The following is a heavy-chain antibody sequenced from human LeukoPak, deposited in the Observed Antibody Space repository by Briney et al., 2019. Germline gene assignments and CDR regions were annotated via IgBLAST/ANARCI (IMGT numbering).Heavy chain of an antibody. J-gene: IGHJ5*02. CDR1: GYTFTGYY. CDR3: ARDPYSGSYYNSNWFDP. V-gene: IGHV1-2*02. CDR2: INPNSGGT. D-gene: IGHD3-10*01. Sequence: ASVKVSCKASGYTFTGYYMHWVRQAPGQGLEWMGWINPNSGGTNYAQKFQGRVTMTRDTSISTAYMELSRLRSDDTAVYYCARDPYSGSYYNSNWFDPWGQGTLVTVSS.